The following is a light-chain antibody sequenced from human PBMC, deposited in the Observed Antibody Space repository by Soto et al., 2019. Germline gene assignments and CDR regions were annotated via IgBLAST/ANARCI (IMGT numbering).Light chain of an antibody. CDR2: DVS. CDR3: SSYTSSSTSRV. Sequence: QSVLTQPASVSGSPGQSITISCTGTSIDVGGYNYVSWYQQHPGKAPKLMIYDVSNRPSGVSNRFSGSKSGNTASLTISGLQAEDEADYYCSSYTSSSTSRVFGTGTKVTV. J-gene: IGLJ1*01. CDR1: SIDVGGYNY. V-gene: IGLV2-14*01.